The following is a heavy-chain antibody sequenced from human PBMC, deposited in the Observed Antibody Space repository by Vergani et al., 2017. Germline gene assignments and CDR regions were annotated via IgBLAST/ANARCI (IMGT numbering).Heavy chain of an antibody. CDR2: NNHSGST. J-gene: IGHJ4*02. V-gene: IGHV4-34*01. D-gene: IGHD6-13*01. CDR1: GRSFSGYY. CDR3: ARVGMRIAAAVTG. Sequence: QVQLQQWGAGLLKPSETLSLTCAVYGRSFSGYYWSWIRQPPGKGLEWIGENNHSGSTNYNPSLKSRVTISVYTSKNQFPLKLSSVTASDTAVYYCARVGMRIAAAVTGWGQGTLVTVSS.